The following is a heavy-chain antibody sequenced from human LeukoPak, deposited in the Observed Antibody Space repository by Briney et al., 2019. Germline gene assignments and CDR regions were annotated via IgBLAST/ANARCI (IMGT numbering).Heavy chain of an antibody. CDR3: ARLVVHDAFDI. CDR2: IYPGDSDT. Sequence: GASLLISGEAAGSFFTSYWIGWVRELPGRGLEWVGIIYPGDSDTRYSPSFQGQVTISADKSISTAYLQWSSLKASDTAMYYCARLVVHDAFDIWGQGTMVTVSS. J-gene: IGHJ3*02. V-gene: IGHV5-51*03. D-gene: IGHD2-15*01. CDR1: GSFFTSYW.